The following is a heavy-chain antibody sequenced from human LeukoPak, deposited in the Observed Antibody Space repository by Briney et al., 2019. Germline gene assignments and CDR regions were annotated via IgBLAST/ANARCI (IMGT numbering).Heavy chain of an antibody. V-gene: IGHV4-59*01. CDR2: IHYSGST. Sequence: SETLSLTCTVSGGSIRSYYWSWLRQPPGKGLEWIGYIHYSGSTTYNPFLKSRITISVDTSKNQFSLKLSSVTAADTAVYFCARDFGGSDGYTGYWYFDLWGRGTLVTVSS. J-gene: IGHJ2*01. CDR1: GGSIRSYY. D-gene: IGHD5-24*01. CDR3: ARDFGGSDGYTGYWYFDL.